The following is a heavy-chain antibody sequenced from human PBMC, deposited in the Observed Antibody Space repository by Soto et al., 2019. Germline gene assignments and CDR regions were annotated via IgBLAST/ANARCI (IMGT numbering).Heavy chain of an antibody. CDR1: GYTFTSYG. Sequence: ASVKVSCKASGYTFTSYGISWVLQAPGQGLEWMGWISAYNGNTNYAQKLQGRVTMTTDTSTSTAYMELRSLRSDDTAVYYCAREGGGRGYYDSSGYFDCWGQGTLVTVSS. CDR2: ISAYNGNT. CDR3: AREGGGRGYYDSSGYFDC. J-gene: IGHJ4*02. D-gene: IGHD3-22*01. V-gene: IGHV1-18*04.